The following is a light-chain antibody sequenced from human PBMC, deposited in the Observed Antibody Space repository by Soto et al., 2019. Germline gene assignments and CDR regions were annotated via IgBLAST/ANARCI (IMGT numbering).Light chain of an antibody. CDR1: ETITRY. J-gene: IGKJ3*01. CDR2: AAS. CDR3: QQRSNWPLFT. V-gene: IGKV1-39*01. Sequence: DIQMTQSPSSLSASVGERVIITCRASETITRYLNWYQSKPGKAPRLLISAASNRATGIPARFSGSGSGTDFTLTISSLEPEDFAVYYCQQRSNWPLFTFGPGTKVDI.